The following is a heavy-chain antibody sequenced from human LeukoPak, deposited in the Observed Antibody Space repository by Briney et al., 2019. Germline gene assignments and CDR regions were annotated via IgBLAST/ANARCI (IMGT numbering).Heavy chain of an antibody. V-gene: IGHV1-3*01. D-gene: IGHD3-22*01. CDR2: INAGNGNT. CDR3: ARDAPYYYDSSGYWGIDY. CDR1: GYTFINYA. Sequence: ASVKVSCKTSGYTFINYAINWGRQAPGQRPEWMGWINAGNGNTKYSQKFQGRVTITRDTSASTAYMELSSLRSEDTAVYYCARDAPYYYDSSGYWGIDYWGQGTLVTVSS. J-gene: IGHJ4*02.